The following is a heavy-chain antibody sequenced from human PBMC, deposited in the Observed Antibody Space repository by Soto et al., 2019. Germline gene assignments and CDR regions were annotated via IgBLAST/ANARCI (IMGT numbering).Heavy chain of an antibody. V-gene: IGHV4-39*01. Sequence: SDTLSLTCSVSGGSINSGGYYWGWIRQPPGKGLEWIGNIYYSGSTYYNPSLKSRATISVDTSKNQFSLKLNSVTAADTAVYYCARHHGTGYAVAFERWGKGTMVTVSS. D-gene: IGHD5-12*01. CDR3: ARHHGTGYAVAFER. J-gene: IGHJ3*02. CDR2: IYYSGST. CDR1: GGSINSGGYY.